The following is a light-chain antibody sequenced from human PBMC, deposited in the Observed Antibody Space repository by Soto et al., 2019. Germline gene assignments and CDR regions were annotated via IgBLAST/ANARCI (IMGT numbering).Light chain of an antibody. CDR1: QSVSTN. V-gene: IGKV3-20*01. Sequence: EIVLTQSPGSPSLSPGEGATLSCRASQSVSTNVAWYQQRPGQPPKLLIFGASSRATGIPARFSGSGSGTDFTLIINRLQPEDFALYFCQHYGRGSPIAFGLGTRLEIK. CDR2: GAS. J-gene: IGKJ5*01. CDR3: QHYGRGSPIA.